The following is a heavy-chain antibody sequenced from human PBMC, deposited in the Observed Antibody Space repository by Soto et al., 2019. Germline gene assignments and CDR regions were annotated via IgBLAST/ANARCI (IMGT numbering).Heavy chain of an antibody. D-gene: IGHD3-10*01. V-gene: IGHV4-4*07. J-gene: IGHJ6*02. CDR3: AVLGDFQSSNHAMDA. CDR2: IYASGST. Sequence: SETLSLTCTASGDFISSYSWSWIRQSAGKGLEWIGRIYASGSTNYNPILKSRLTISVDTSKNQFSLKLSSVTAADTAVYYCAVLGDFQSSNHAMDAWGQGTTVTVSS. CDR1: GDFISSYS.